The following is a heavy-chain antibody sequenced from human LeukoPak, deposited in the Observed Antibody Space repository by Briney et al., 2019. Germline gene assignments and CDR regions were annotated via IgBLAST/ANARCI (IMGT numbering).Heavy chain of an antibody. Sequence: GGSLRLSCAPFGFPLSSYSMSWVRQAPGKGLEWVSATSSGDAGTYHADSLRGRFTISRDNSQNTLYLHMETLRVEDAGLYCCSRAPLTSGRGAYCYPFGYWGQGNLVTVP. CDR3: SRAPLTSGRGAYCYPFGY. CDR1: GFPLSSYS. J-gene: IGHJ4*02. V-gene: IGHV3-23*01. D-gene: IGHD2-21*01. CDR2: TSSGDAGT.